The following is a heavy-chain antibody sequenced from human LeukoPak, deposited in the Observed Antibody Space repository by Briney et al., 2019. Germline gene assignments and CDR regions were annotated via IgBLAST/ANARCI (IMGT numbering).Heavy chain of an antibody. CDR1: GFTFSTYA. J-gene: IGHJ4*02. D-gene: IGHD4-17*01. CDR2: ISGSSGLT. Sequence: GGSLRLSFAAPGFTFSTYAMSWVRQAPGRGLEWVSPISGSSGLTYYADSVKGRFTISRDNSKNTLFLQMNSLRAEDTAVYYCARRGESTSYGDYRFDYWGQGTLVTVSS. CDR3: ARRGESTSYGDYRFDY. V-gene: IGHV3-23*01.